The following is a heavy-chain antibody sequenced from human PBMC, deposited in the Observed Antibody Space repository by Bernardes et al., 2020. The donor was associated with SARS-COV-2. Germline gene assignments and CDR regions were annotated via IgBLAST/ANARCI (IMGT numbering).Heavy chain of an antibody. J-gene: IGHJ4*02. CDR1: GGAFMVYS. Sequence: SETLSLTCAVYGGAFMVYSWTWIRQPPGKGLAWMGEINRIGNTNYNPSLKRRATISVDTSKSQFSLRLYSVTGADTAVYYCARGSLQFLFTQRYFFDHWGQGTLVTVSS. CDR2: INRIGNT. CDR3: ARGSLQFLFTQRYFFDH. D-gene: IGHD3-3*01. V-gene: IGHV4-34*01.